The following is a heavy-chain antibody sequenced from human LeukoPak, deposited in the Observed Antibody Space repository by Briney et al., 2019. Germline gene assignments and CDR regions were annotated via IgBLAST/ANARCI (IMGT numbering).Heavy chain of an antibody. V-gene: IGHV3-33*01. J-gene: IGHJ3*02. CDR2: IWYDGSNK. D-gene: IGHD3-10*01. CDR1: GFTFSSYG. CDR3: ARDPSRRRGKWFGESDDAFDI. Sequence: PGRSLRLSCAASGFTFSSYGTHWVRQAPGKGLEWVAVIWYDGSNKYYADSVRGRFTISRDNSKNTLYLQMNSLRAEDTAVYYCARDPSRRRGKWFGESDDAFDIWGQGTMVTVSS.